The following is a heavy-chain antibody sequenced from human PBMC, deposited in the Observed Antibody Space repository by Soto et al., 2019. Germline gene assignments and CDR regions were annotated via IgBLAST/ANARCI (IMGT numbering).Heavy chain of an antibody. V-gene: IGHV4-34*01. CDR1: GGSFSGYH. CDR2: INHSGST. CDR3: ARGVPAAAPRTNWFDP. J-gene: IGHJ5*02. Sequence: SETLSLTCAVYGGSFSGYHWSWIRQPPGKVLEWIGEINHSGSTNYNPSLKSRVTISVDTSKNQFSLKLSSVTAADTAVYYCARGVPAAAPRTNWFDPWGQGTLVTVSS. D-gene: IGHD2-2*01.